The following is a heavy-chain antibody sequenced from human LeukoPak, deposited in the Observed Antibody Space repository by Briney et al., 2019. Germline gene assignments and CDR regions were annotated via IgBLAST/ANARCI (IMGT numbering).Heavy chain of an antibody. V-gene: IGHV3-11*01. CDR3: ARVDYAGGDYFDY. D-gene: IGHD4-17*01. CDR2: IRSSGSSI. Sequence: PGGSLRLSCAASGFTFSDYSMSWIRQAPGKGLEWVSYIRSSGSSIYYADSVKGRFTISRDDAKNSLYMQMNSLRAEDTAVYYCARVDYAGGDYFDYWGQGILVNGSS. J-gene: IGHJ4*01. CDR1: GFTFSDYS.